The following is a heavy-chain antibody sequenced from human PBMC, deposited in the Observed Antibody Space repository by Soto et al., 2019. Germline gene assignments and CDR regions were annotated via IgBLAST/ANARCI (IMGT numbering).Heavy chain of an antibody. CDR3: ATSQGNYYDSSSYYYYYYGMDV. J-gene: IGHJ6*02. CDR2: VYYSGST. D-gene: IGHD3-22*01. V-gene: IGHV4-39*01. CDR1: GAVVTSGENY. Sequence: SETLSLTCSVSGAVVTSGENYWGWIRQPPGKGLEWIGSVYYSGSTHDNPSLQSRVTISVDTSRNQFSLNLISVTAADTAVYYCATSQGNYYDSSSYYYYYYGMDVWGQGTTVTASS.